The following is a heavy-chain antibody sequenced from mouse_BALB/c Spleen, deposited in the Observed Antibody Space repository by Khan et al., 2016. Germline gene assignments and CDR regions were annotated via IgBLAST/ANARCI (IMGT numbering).Heavy chain of an antibody. CDR3: ARAPYRYCAY. Sequence: EVELVESGGGLVQPGGSLRLSCATSGFTFTDYYMSWVRQPPGKALEWLGFIRNKANGYTTEYSASVKGRFTISRDNSQSILYLQMNTLRAEDSATYYCARAPYRYCAYWGQGTLVTVSA. V-gene: IGHV7-3*02. CDR2: IRNKANGYTT. D-gene: IGHD2-14*01. J-gene: IGHJ3*01. CDR1: GFTFTDYY.